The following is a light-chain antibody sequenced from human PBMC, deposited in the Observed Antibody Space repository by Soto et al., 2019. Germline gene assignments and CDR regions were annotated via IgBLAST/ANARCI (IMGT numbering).Light chain of an antibody. CDR2: AAS. Sequence: DIPMTQSPSSLSASVGDRVSVTCRASQSISTFLNWYQQRPGEAPKLLIYAASILQSGVPSRVSGSGSGADFTLTIGSLQPEDFATYYCQQCYTTPRTFGEGTKVEVK. CDR3: QQCYTTPRT. V-gene: IGKV1-39*01. J-gene: IGKJ4*02. CDR1: QSISTF.